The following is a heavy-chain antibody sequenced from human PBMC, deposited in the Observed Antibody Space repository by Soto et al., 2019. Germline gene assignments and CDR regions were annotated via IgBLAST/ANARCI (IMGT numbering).Heavy chain of an antibody. V-gene: IGHV3-23*04. CDR2: IGKSGSDR. Sequence: EVKLVESGGGLVQPGGSLRISCKVSGFMFSDYAMTWVRQAPGKGLEWVSSIGKSGSDRDYADSVKGRFTISRDNSENTVSLQMDSLKVEDTALYFCMKGRDYWGQGTQVTVS. CDR3: MKGRDY. J-gene: IGHJ4*02. CDR1: GFMFSDYA.